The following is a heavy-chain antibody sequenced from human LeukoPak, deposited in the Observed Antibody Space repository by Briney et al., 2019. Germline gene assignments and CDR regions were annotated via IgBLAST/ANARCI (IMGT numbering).Heavy chain of an antibody. CDR2: IYYSGNT. V-gene: IGHV4-59*08. CDR1: GGSISNYY. CDR3: ARYWDAFDM. D-gene: IGHD2-8*02. Sequence: SETLSLTCSVSGGSISNYYWTWIRQPPGKGLEWIGYIYYSGNTNYNPSLKSRVTMSVDTSKNHFSLKLRSVTAADTAVYFCARYWDAFDMWGQGTMVTVSS. J-gene: IGHJ3*02.